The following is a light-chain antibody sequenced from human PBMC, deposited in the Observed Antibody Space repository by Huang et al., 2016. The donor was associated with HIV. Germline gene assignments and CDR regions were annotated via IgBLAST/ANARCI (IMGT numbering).Light chain of an antibody. CDR3: QQRRNWPPYT. CDR2: AAS. V-gene: IGKV3-11*01. J-gene: IGKJ2*01. Sequence: EVVLRQSPATLSLSPGERATLSCRASQGVSSSFAWYQQKPGQAPRLLIYAASVRATGIPARFSGSASGTDFTLTISSLEPEDFAVYYCQQRRNWPPYTFGQGTKLEIK. CDR1: QGVSSS.